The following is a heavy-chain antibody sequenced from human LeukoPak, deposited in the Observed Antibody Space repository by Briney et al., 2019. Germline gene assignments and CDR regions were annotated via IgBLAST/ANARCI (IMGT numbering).Heavy chain of an antibody. CDR3: ARGIAVADSYYYYGMDV. J-gene: IGHJ6*02. CDR1: GTSFTTNA. Sequence: ASVKVSCKASGTSFTTNAMHWVRQAPGQRLEWMGWINAGNGNTKYSQKFQGRVTITRDTSASTAYMELSSLRSEDTAVYYCARGIAVADSYYYYGMDVWGQGTTVTVSS. V-gene: IGHV1-3*01. D-gene: IGHD6-19*01. CDR2: INAGNGNT.